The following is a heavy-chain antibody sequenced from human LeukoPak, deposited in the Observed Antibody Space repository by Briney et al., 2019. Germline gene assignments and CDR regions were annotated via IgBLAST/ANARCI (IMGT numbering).Heavy chain of an antibody. CDR1: GYSISSGYS. Sequence: SETLSLTCAVSGYSISSGYSWGWIRQPPGKGLGWIGSIYHSGSTYYNPSLKSRVTISVDTSKNQFSLKLSSVTAADTAVYYCARHRYYYDSSGYPMGNYFDYWGQGTLVTVSS. D-gene: IGHD3-22*01. J-gene: IGHJ4*02. CDR3: ARHRYYYDSSGYPMGNYFDY. V-gene: IGHV4-38-2*01. CDR2: IYHSGST.